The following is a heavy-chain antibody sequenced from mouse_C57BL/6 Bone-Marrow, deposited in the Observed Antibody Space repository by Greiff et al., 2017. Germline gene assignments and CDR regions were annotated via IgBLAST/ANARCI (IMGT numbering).Heavy chain of an antibody. Sequence: VQLQQSGPELVKPGASVKISCKASGYTFTDYYMNWVKQSHGKSLEWIGDINPNNGGTSYNQKFKGKATLTVDKSSSTAYMELRSLTSEDSAVYYCAGRGYGSSYVYYAMDYWGQGTSVTVSS. V-gene: IGHV1-26*01. CDR1: GYTFTDYY. J-gene: IGHJ4*01. CDR3: AGRGYGSSYVYYAMDY. D-gene: IGHD1-1*01. CDR2: INPNNGGT.